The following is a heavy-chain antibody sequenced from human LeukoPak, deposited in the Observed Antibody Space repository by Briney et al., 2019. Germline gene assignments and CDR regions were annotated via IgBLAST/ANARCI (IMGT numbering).Heavy chain of an antibody. Sequence: PSETLSLTCTVSGGSISSYYWSWIRQPAGKGLEWIGRIYTSGSTNYNPSLKSRVTMSVDTSKNQFSLKLTSVIAADTAVYYCARRNYDSHFDYWGQGTLVTVSS. V-gene: IGHV4-4*07. CDR3: ARRNYDSHFDY. J-gene: IGHJ4*02. CDR2: IYTSGST. D-gene: IGHD3-22*01. CDR1: GGSISSYY.